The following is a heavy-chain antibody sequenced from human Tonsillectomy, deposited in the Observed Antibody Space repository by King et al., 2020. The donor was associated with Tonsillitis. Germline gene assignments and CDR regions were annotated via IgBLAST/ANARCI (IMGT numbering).Heavy chain of an antibody. Sequence: LQLQESGPGLVKPSETLSLTCTVSGGSISSSSYYWGWIRQPPGKGLEWIGSMYYSGSTYYNPSLKSRVTISVDTSKNQFSLKLISVTAADTAVYYCARHDSSDWYVVDYWGQGTLVTVSS. CDR3: ARHDSSDWYVVDY. V-gene: IGHV4-39*07. CDR2: MYYSGST. CDR1: GGSISSSSYY. J-gene: IGHJ4*02. D-gene: IGHD6-19*01.